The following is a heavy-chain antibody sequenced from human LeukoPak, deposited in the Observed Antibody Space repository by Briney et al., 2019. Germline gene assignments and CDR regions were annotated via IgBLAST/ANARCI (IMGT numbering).Heavy chain of an antibody. Sequence: GPSVKVSCKPSGFTFTSSSVQWVRQARGQRREWIGSILVGRGNTNYAQKFQERVTITRDMSTSTAYMELSSLRSEDTAVYYCAAGGWYYYGMDVWGKGTTVTVSS. D-gene: IGHD6-19*01. V-gene: IGHV1-58*01. CDR2: ILVGRGNT. CDR1: GFTFTSSS. CDR3: AAGGWYYYGMDV. J-gene: IGHJ6*04.